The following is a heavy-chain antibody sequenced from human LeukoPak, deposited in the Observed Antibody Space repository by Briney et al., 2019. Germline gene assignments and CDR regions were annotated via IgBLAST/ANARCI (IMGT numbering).Heavy chain of an antibody. CDR3: ARQLGAFDI. CDR2: IYYSGST. V-gene: IGHV4-59*08. J-gene: IGHJ3*02. CDR1: GGSINNYS. D-gene: IGHD7-27*01. Sequence: PSETLSLTCTVSGGSINNYSWSWIRQPPGKGLEWIGYIYYSGSTSYNPSLKSRVTMSVDTSKKQFALKLSSVTAADTAIYYCARQLGAFDIWGQGTMVIVSS.